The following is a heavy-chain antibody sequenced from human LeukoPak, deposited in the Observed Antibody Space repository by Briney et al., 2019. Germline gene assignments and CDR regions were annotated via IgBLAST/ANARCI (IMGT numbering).Heavy chain of an antibody. CDR1: GGSISSGDYY. D-gene: IGHD2-15*01. CDR3: ARVYCSGGSCRWFDP. V-gene: IGHV4-30-4*08. CDR2: IYYSGST. Sequence: PSQTLSLTCTVSGGSISSGDYYWSWIRQPPGKGLEWIGYIYYSGSTYYNPSLKSRVTISVDTSKNQFSLKLSSVTAADTAVYYCARVYCSGGSCRWFDPWGQGTLVTVSS. J-gene: IGHJ5*02.